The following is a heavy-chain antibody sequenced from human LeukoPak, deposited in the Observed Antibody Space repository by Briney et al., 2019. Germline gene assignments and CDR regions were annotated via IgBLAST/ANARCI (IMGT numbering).Heavy chain of an antibody. CDR2: IYTTGST. J-gene: IGHJ4*02. CDR1: GGSISDYY. CDR3: ARGPPPDFDC. V-gene: IGHV4-4*07. Sequence: SETLSLTCTVSGGSISDYYWSWIRQPAGKGLEWIGRIYTTGSTDYNPSLKSRVAMSVDTSKNQFSLKLSSVTAADTAVYYCARGPPPDFDCWGQGTLVTVSS.